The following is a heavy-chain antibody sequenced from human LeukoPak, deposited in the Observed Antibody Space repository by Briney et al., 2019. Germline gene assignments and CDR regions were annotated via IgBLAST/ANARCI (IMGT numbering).Heavy chain of an antibody. V-gene: IGHV3-74*01. J-gene: IGHJ4*02. CDR3: LGYYSGSPN. Sequence: GGSLRLSCAASGFTFSYNWMHWVRHAPGKGLVWVSRISSEGRTTHYADSVKGRFTISRDSAKNTLFLQMNDLRAEDTAVYYCLGYYSGSPNWGQGTLVTVSS. CDR1: GFTFSYNW. D-gene: IGHD3-10*01. CDR2: ISSEGRTT.